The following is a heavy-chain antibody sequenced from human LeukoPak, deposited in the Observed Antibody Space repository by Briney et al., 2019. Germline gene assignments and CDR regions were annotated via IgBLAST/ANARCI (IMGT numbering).Heavy chain of an antibody. Sequence: GGSLRLSCAASGFTFGSYSINWVRQAPGKGLEWVSSISSSSTYINYADSVKGRFTISRDNAKNSLYLQMNSLRAEDTAVYYCARGKYGYSYFDYWGRGTLVTVSS. CDR1: GFTFGSYS. D-gene: IGHD5-18*01. V-gene: IGHV3-21*01. CDR3: ARGKYGYSYFDY. J-gene: IGHJ4*02. CDR2: ISSSSTYI.